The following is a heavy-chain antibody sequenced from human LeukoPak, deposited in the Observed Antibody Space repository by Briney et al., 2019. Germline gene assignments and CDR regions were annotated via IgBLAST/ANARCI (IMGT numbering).Heavy chain of an antibody. V-gene: IGHV3-48*04. D-gene: IGHD3-22*01. CDR2: ISSSSTI. Sequence: GGSLRLSCAASGFTFSSYSMNWVRQAPGKGLEWVSYISSSSTIYYADSVKGRFTISRDNAKNSLYPQMNSLRAEDTAVYYCARDDDSSGYYLIPFDYWGQGTLVTVSS. CDR3: ARDDDSSGYYLIPFDY. CDR1: GFTFSSYS. J-gene: IGHJ4*02.